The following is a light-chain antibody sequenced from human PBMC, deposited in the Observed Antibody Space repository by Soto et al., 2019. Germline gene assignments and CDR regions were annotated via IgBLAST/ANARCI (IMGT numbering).Light chain of an antibody. Sequence: EIVMTQSPATLSVSPGERATLSCRASQSVSNNLAWYQQKPGHAPRLLIYGASTRATGIPARFSGSGSGTDFTLTISSLQSEDFAVYFCQQYNDWPPLTFGGGTKVQI. J-gene: IGKJ4*01. CDR3: QQYNDWPPLT. V-gene: IGKV3-15*01. CDR1: QSVSNN. CDR2: GAS.